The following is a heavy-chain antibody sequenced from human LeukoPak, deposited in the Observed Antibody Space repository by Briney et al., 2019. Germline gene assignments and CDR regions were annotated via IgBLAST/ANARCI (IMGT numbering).Heavy chain of an antibody. D-gene: IGHD2-2*01. CDR1: GFTFSSYS. V-gene: IGHV3-48*04. CDR3: ARAVWAVPAATSPYYFDY. J-gene: IGHJ4*02. Sequence: TGGSLRLSCAASGFTFSSYSMNWVRQAPGKGLEWVSYISSSSSTIYYADSVKGRFTISRDNAKNSLYLQMNSLRAEDTAVYYCARAVWAVPAATSPYYFDYWGQGTLVTVSS. CDR2: ISSSSSTI.